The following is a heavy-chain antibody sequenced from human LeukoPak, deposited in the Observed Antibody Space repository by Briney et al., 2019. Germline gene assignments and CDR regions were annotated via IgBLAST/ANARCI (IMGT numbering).Heavy chain of an antibody. V-gene: IGHV3-53*01. CDR3: ARLKQGRSGWVDP. CDR2: IYRGGST. Sequence: PGGSLRLSCAASGFTFSSNYMSWVRQAPGKGLEWVSVIYRGGSTYYADSVKGRFTISRDNSKNTLYLQMNSLRAEDTAVYYCARLKQGRSGWVDPWGPGTLVTVSS. J-gene: IGHJ5*02. CDR1: GFTFSSNY.